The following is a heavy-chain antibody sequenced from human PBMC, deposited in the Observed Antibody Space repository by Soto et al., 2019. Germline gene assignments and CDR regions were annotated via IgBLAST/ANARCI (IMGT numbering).Heavy chain of an antibody. J-gene: IGHJ6*02. CDR1: GFTFSSYA. CDR2: ISYDGSNK. Sequence: GGSLRLSCAASGFTFSSYAMHWVRQAPGKGLEWVAVISYDGSNKYYADSVKGRFTISRDNSKNTLYLQMNSLRAEDTAVYYCARSSRGYYYYGMDVWGQGTTVTVSS. CDR3: ARSSRGYYYYGMDV. D-gene: IGHD6-6*01. V-gene: IGHV3-30-3*01.